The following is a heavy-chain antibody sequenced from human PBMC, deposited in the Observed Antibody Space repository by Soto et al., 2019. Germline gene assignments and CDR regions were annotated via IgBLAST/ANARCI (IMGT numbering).Heavy chain of an antibody. D-gene: IGHD6-13*01. CDR2: INHSGST. Sequence: QVQLQQWGAGLLKPSETLSLTCAVYGGSFSGDYWSWIRQPPGKGLEWIGEINHSGSTNYNPSLKSRVTISVDTSKNQFSLKLSSVTAADTAVYYCAREKPYSSSWYHDYWGQGTLVTVSS. CDR1: GGSFSGDY. CDR3: AREKPYSSSWYHDY. V-gene: IGHV4-34*01. J-gene: IGHJ4*02.